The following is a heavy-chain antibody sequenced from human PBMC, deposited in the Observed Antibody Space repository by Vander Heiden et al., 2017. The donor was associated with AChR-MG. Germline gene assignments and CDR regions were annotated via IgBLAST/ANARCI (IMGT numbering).Heavy chain of an antibody. V-gene: IGHV3-23*01. D-gene: IGHD4-17*01. CDR2: ISGNGRST. Sequence: EVQLLESGGGLVQPGGSLRLSCAASGYTFSSYAMSWVRQAPGKGLEWVSGISGNGRSTYYADSVKGRFSISRDNSKNTLYLQMNSLRAEDTAVYYCANRGYADYAYYFDYWGQGTLVTVSS. CDR1: GYTFSSYA. CDR3: ANRGYADYAYYFDY. J-gene: IGHJ4*01.